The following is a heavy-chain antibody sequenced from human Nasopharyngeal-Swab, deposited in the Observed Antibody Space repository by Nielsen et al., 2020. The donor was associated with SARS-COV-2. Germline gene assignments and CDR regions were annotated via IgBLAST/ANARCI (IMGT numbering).Heavy chain of an antibody. CDR1: GFTFSSSE. J-gene: IGHJ4*02. CDR2: ISSSSSLK. Sequence: GESLKISCAASGFTFSSSEMNWVRQAPGKGLEWVSYISSSSSLKSYADSVKGRFTISRDNAKNSLYLQMNSLRAEDTAVYYCARDRSGYFLDYWGQGTLVTVSS. V-gene: IGHV3-48*03. CDR3: ARDRSGYFLDY. D-gene: IGHD3-22*01.